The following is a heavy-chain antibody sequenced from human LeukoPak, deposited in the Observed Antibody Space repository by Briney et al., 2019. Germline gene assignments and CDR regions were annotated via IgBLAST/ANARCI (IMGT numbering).Heavy chain of an antibody. V-gene: IGHV3-7*01. CDR1: GFTLSSYW. CDR3: ARERDYSNYNYYYMDV. J-gene: IGHJ6*03. D-gene: IGHD4-11*01. CDR2: IKQDGSEK. Sequence: GGSLRLSCAASGFTLSSYWMSWVRQAPGKGLEWVANIKQDGSEKYYVDSVKGRFTIARDNAKNSLYLQMNSLRAEDTAVYYCARERDYSNYNYYYMDVWGKGTTVTVSS.